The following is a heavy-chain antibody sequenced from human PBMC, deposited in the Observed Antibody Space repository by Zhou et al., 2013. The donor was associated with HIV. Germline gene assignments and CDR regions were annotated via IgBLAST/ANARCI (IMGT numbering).Heavy chain of an antibody. CDR1: GYTFTSYY. Sequence: QVQLVQSGAEVKKPGASVKVSCKASGYTFTSYYMHWVRQAPGQGLEWMGIINPSGGSTSYAQKFQGRVTMTRDTSTSTVYMELSSLRSEDTAVYYCARASGGAHGYDFWSGYLRLDYWGQGTLVTVSS. V-gene: IGHV1-46*03. D-gene: IGHD3-3*01. J-gene: IGHJ4*02. CDR3: ARASGGAHGYDFWSGYLRLDY. CDR2: INPSGGST.